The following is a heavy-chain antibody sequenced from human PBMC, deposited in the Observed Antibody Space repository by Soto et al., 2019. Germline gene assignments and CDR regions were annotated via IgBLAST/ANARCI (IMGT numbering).Heavy chain of an antibody. D-gene: IGHD2-2*01. Sequence: ASVKVSCKASGGTFSSYAISWVRQAPGQGLEWMGGIIPIFGTANYAQKFQGRVTITADESTSTAYMELSSLRSEDTAVYYCAGDRAELGYCSSTSCYRSYNWFDPWRQGTLVTVSS. J-gene: IGHJ5*02. V-gene: IGHV1-69*13. CDR1: GGTFSSYA. CDR3: AGDRAELGYCSSTSCYRSYNWFDP. CDR2: IIPIFGTA.